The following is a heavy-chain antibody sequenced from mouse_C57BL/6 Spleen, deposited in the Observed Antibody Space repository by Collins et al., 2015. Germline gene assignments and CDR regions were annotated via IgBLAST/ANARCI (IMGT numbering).Heavy chain of an antibody. Sequence: TQSTWDGLEWIGEILPGSGSTNYNEKFKGKATFTADTSSNTAYMQLSSLTTEDSAIYYCARKLLRSWYFDVWGTGTTVTVSS. CDR2: ILPGSGST. J-gene: IGHJ1*03. V-gene: IGHV1-9*01. CDR3: ARKLLRSWYFDV. D-gene: IGHD1-1*01.